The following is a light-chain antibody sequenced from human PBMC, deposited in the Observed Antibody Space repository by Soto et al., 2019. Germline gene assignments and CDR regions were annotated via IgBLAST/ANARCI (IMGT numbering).Light chain of an antibody. J-gene: IGKJ2*01. CDR3: QQYGSSTYT. CDR1: QTMRSSH. V-gene: IGKV3-20*01. Sequence: EIVLTQSPGTLSLSPGERATLSCRASQTMRSSHLAWYQQKPGQAPRLLIYGASTRTFDVPDRFSGSGSGTNFTLTISRLQPEDFAVYYCQQYGSSTYTFGQGTKVDIK. CDR2: GAS.